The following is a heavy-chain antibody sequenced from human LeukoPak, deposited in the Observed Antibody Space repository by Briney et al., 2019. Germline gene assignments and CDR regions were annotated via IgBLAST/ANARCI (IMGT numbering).Heavy chain of an antibody. D-gene: IGHD1-26*01. J-gene: IGHJ4*02. Sequence: ASVKVSCKTSGHTFTGYYIHWVRQAPGQGLEWMGWISAYNGNTNYAQKLQGRVTMTTDTSTSTAYMELRSLRSDDTAVYYCARGELLFDYWGQGTLVTVSS. CDR1: GHTFTGYY. CDR2: ISAYNGNT. V-gene: IGHV1-18*04. CDR3: ARGELLFDY.